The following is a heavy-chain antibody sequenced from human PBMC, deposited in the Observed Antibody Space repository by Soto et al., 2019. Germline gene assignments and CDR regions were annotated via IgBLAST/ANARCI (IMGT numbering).Heavy chain of an antibody. CDR3: AREFSNGVDV. V-gene: IGHV3-33*01. J-gene: IGHJ6*02. Sequence: QVQLVESGGGVVQPGRSLRLSCAASGFTFSNYGMHWVRQAPGKGLEWVAVIWYDGTNKYYADSVKGRFTISRDNAKDTLYLQMNSLRPEDTSVYYCAREFSNGVDVWGQGTTVTVSS. CDR2: IWYDGTNK. CDR1: GFTFSNYG.